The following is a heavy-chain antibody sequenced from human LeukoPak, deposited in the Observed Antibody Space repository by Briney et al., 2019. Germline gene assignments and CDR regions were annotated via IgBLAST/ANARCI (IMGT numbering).Heavy chain of an antibody. CDR1: GYTFTSYA. J-gene: IGHJ5*02. CDR3: ARGDSGYDYGWSPPYNWFDP. V-gene: IGHV1-3*01. D-gene: IGHD5-12*01. Sequence: ASVKVSCKASGYTFTSYAMHWVRQAPGQRLEWMGRINAGNGNTKYSQKFQGRVTITRDTSTSTVYMELSSLRSEDAAVYYCARGDSGYDYGWSPPYNWFDPWGQGTLVTVSS. CDR2: INAGNGNT.